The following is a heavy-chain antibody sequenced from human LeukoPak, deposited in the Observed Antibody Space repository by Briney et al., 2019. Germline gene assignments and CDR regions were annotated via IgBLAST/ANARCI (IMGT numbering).Heavy chain of an antibody. Sequence: GESLKISCKGFGYSFDTYCNGWVRQMPGKGLGWMGIIYPGDSDTRYSPSSQGQVTSSADKSISTAYLQWSSQKASDTGMYYCALGRGDYWGQGTLVTVSS. J-gene: IGHJ4*02. CDR3: ALGRGDY. V-gene: IGHV5-51*01. CDR1: GYSFDTYC. CDR2: IYPGDSDT. D-gene: IGHD1-26*01.